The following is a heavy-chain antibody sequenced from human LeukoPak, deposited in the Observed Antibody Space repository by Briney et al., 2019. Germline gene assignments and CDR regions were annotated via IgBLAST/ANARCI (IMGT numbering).Heavy chain of an antibody. CDR2: IYYSGGT. Sequence: SETLSLTCTVSGGSISTYYWSWIRQPPGKGLGWIGYIYYSGGTDYNPSLKSRVTISIDTSKNQFSLKLSSVTAADTAVYYCARELSTAMAAGDWGQGTLVTVSS. D-gene: IGHD5-18*01. CDR3: ARELSTAMAAGD. J-gene: IGHJ4*02. CDR1: GGSISTYY. V-gene: IGHV4-59*01.